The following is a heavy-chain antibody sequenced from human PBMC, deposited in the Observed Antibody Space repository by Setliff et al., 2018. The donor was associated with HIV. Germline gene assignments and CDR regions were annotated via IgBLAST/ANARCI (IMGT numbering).Heavy chain of an antibody. CDR3: ARDLHFAFDI. V-gene: IGHV3-33*01. J-gene: IGHJ3*02. CDR1: GFIFSNYG. Sequence: GESLKISCAASGFIFSNYGMHWVRQAPGKGLEWVAVIWYDGSSQYYADSVKGRFTISRDNSKNRLHLQMNSLRAEDTAVYYCARDLHFAFDIWGQGTMVTVSS. CDR2: IWYDGSSQ. D-gene: IGHD3-3*02.